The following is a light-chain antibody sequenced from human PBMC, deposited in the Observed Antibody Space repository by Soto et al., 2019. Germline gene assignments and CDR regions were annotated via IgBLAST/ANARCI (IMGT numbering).Light chain of an antibody. J-gene: IGLJ2*01. V-gene: IGLV2-23*03. CDR1: SSDVGSYNL. CDR3: CSYAGSSTFVV. Sequence: QSALTQPASVSGSPGQSITISCTGTSSDVGSYNLVSWYQQHPGKAPKLMIYEGSKRPSGVSNRFSGSKSGNTASLTISGLQAEDEADYYCCSYAGSSTFVVFGGGTTLTVL. CDR2: EGS.